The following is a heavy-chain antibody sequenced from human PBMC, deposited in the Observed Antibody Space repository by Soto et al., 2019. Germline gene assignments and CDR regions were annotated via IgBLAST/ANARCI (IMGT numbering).Heavy chain of an antibody. D-gene: IGHD3-10*01. V-gene: IGHV3-30*18. CDR1: GFTFSSYG. J-gene: IGHJ4*02. CDR2: ISYDGSNK. Sequence: HPGGSLRLSCAASGFTFSSYGMHWVRQAPGKGLEWVAVISYDGSNKYYADSVKGRFTISRDNSKNTLYLQMNSLRAEDTAVYYCAKDQGITMVRGVFLFDYWGQGTLVTVSS. CDR3: AKDQGITMVRGVFLFDY.